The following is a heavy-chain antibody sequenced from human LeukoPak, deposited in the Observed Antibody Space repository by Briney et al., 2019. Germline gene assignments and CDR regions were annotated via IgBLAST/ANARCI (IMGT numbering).Heavy chain of an antibody. J-gene: IGHJ5*02. CDR2: IYTSGST. V-gene: IGHV4-4*07. D-gene: IGHD3-10*01. Sequence: SETLSLTCTVSGGSISSYYWSWIRQPAGKGLEWIGRIYTSGSTNYNPSLKSRVTMSVDTSKNQFSLKLSSVTAADTAVYYCARASLIYYSSGSYLGSNWFDPWGQGTLVTDSS. CDR3: ARASLIYYSSGSYLGSNWFDP. CDR1: GGSISSYY.